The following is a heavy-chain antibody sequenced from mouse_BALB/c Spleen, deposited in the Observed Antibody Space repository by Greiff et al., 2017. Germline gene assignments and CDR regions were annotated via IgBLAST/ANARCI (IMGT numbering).Heavy chain of an antibody. CDR1: GYTFTSYY. J-gene: IGHJ4*01. D-gene: IGHD2-2*01. Sequence: VQLQQSGPELVKPGASVRISCKASGYTFTSYYIHWVKQRPGQGLEWIGWIYPGNVNTKYNEKFKGKATLTADKSSSTAYMQLSSLTSEDSAVYFCARGSMVTTDVYYAMDYWGQGTSVTVSS. CDR2: IYPGNVNT. CDR3: ARGSMVTTDVYYAMDY. V-gene: IGHV1S56*01.